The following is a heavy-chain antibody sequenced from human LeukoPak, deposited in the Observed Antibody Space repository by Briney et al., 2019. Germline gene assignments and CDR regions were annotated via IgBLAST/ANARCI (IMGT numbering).Heavy chain of an antibody. J-gene: IGHJ4*02. V-gene: IGHV4-34*01. CDR2: INHSGST. CDR1: GGSFSGYY. CDR3: ARPRY. Sequence: SETLSLTCAVYGGSFSGYYWSWIRQPPGKGLEWMGEINHSGSTNYNPSLKSRVTISVDTSKNQFSLKLSSVTAADTAVYYCARPRYWGQGTLVTVSS.